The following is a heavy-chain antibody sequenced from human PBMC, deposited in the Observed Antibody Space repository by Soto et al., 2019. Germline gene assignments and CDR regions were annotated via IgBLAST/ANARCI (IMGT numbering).Heavy chain of an antibody. CDR3: TSDWYFHN. Sequence: PGGSLRLSCAASGFTFSTSWMNWVRQAPGKGLEWVAIIKRDGSEKLYVDSVKGRFTISRDNAKNSLYLQMNGLRAEDTALYYCTSDWYFHNWGQGTLVTVSS. CDR1: GFTFSTSW. J-gene: IGHJ1*01. D-gene: IGHD3-9*01. CDR2: IKRDGSEK. V-gene: IGHV3-7*01.